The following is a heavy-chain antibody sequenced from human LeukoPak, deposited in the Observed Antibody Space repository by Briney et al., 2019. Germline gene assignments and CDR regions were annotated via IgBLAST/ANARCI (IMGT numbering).Heavy chain of an antibody. J-gene: IGHJ4*02. D-gene: IGHD5-24*01. CDR2: ISSSSSYI. CDR1: GFTFSSYG. CDR3: ATRDRDGYNYSDY. V-gene: IGHV3-21*01. Sequence: PGGSLRLSCAASGFTFSSYGMSWVRQAPGKGLEWVSSISSSSSYIYYADSVKGRFTISRDNAKNSLYLQMNSLRAEDTAVYYCATRDRDGYNYSDYWGQGTLVTVSS.